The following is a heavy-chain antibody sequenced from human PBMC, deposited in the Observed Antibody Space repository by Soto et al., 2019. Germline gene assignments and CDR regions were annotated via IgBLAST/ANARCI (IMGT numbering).Heavy chain of an antibody. CDR2: IYYSGST. Sequence: SETLSLTCTVSGGSISSYYWSWIRQPPGKGLEWIGYIYYSGSTNYNPSLKSRVTISVDTSKNQFSLKLSSVTAADTAVYYCARVGVRIHVFDYWGQGTLVTVSS. J-gene: IGHJ4*02. D-gene: IGHD2-8*01. CDR3: ARVGVRIHVFDY. V-gene: IGHV4-59*08. CDR1: GGSISSYY.